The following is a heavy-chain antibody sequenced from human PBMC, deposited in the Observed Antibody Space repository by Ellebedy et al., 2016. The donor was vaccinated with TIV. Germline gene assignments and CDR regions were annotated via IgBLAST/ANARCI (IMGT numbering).Heavy chain of an antibody. V-gene: IGHV1-69*06. Sequence: ASVKVSCXASGGTFSSYAISWVRQAPGQGLEWMGGIIPLYRTSKYAQKFQGRVTITADRPTSTSYMELTSLRSEDTAVYYCARDRGDNNGDVNDAFDVWGQGTMVTVSS. J-gene: IGHJ3*01. CDR3: ARDRGDNNGDVNDAFDV. D-gene: IGHD1-14*01. CDR2: IIPLYRTS. CDR1: GGTFSSYA.